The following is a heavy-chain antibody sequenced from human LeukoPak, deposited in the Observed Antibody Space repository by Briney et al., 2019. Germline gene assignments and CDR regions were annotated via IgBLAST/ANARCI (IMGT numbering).Heavy chain of an antibody. CDR3: AREMVEGATYYYDSSVAFDI. D-gene: IGHD3-22*01. V-gene: IGHV4-4*07. Sequence: SETLSLTCTVSGGSISNYYWSWIRQPAGKGLEWIGLIYSRGNTNYNPSLKSRVTMSVDTSKNQFSLKLSSVTAADTAVYYCAREMVEGATYYYDSSVAFDIWGQGTMVTVSS. J-gene: IGHJ3*02. CDR2: IYSRGNT. CDR1: GGSISNYY.